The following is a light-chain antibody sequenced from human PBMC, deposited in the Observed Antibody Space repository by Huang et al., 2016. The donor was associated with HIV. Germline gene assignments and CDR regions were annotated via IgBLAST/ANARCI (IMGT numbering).Light chain of an antibody. CDR3: QQRSDWPPT. CDR1: QSVSVY. V-gene: IGKV3-11*01. Sequence: EIVLAQSPVTLSLSPGERATLACRASQSVSVYLAWYQQKAGQPPRLRIYNASNRATGIPARFSGSGSGTDFTLTISSMEPEDFAGYYCQQRSDWPPTFGRGTKVEIK. CDR2: NAS. J-gene: IGKJ1*01.